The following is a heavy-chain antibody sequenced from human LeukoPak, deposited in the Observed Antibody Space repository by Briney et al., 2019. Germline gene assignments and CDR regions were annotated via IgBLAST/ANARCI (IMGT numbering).Heavy chain of an antibody. D-gene: IGHD5-24*01. J-gene: IGHJ4*02. V-gene: IGHV4-34*01. CDR1: GGSFSGYY. CDR3: ARVAGWLQSDYFDY. Sequence: KPSETLSLTCAVYGGSFSGYYWSWIRQPPGKGLEWIGEINHSGSTNYNPSLKSRVTISVDTSKNQFSLKLSSVTAADTAVYYCARVAGWLQSDYFDYWGQGTLVTVSS. CDR2: INHSGST.